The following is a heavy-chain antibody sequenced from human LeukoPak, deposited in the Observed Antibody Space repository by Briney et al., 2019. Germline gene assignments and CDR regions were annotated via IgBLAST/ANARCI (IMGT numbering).Heavy chain of an antibody. Sequence: SETLFLTCTVSGGSISSYYWSWIRQPPGKGLEWIGYIYYSGSTNYNPSLKSRVTISVDTSKNQFSLKLSSVTAADTAVYYCAGGITMVRGVFVTQIDYWGQGTLVTVSS. V-gene: IGHV4-59*01. CDR1: GGSISSYY. CDR3: AGGITMVRGVFVTQIDY. CDR2: IYYSGST. D-gene: IGHD3-10*01. J-gene: IGHJ4*02.